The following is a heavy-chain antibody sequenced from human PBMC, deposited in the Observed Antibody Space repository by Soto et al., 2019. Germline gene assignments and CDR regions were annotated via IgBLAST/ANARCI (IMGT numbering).Heavy chain of an antibody. V-gene: IGHV4-59*01. J-gene: IGHJ4*02. CDR2: IYYSGST. Sequence: SATLSLTCTVSGGSISSYYWSWIRQPPGKGLEWIGYIYYSGSTNYNPSLKSRVTISVDTSKNQFSLKLSSVTAADTAVYYCARFRVGATTRHFDYWGQGTLVTVSS. CDR3: ARFRVGATTRHFDY. CDR1: GGSISSYY. D-gene: IGHD1-26*01.